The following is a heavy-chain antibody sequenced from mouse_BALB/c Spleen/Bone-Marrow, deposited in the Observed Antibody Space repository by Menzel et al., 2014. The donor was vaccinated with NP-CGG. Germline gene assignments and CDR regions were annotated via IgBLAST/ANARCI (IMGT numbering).Heavy chain of an antibody. V-gene: IGHV2-9*02. CDR2: IWAGGST. Sequence: VKLVESGPGLVAPSQSLSITCIASGFSLTSFGIHWVRQPPGKGLEWLGVIWAGGSTNYDSAFMSRLTISKDNSKSQVFLKMSSLQTDDTAMYYCATYYRYDGAYWGQGTLVTVSA. D-gene: IGHD2-14*01. CDR3: ATYYRYDGAY. CDR1: GFSLTSFG. J-gene: IGHJ3*01.